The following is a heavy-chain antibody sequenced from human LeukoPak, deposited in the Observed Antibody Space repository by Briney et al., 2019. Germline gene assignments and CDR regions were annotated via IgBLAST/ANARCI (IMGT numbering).Heavy chain of an antibody. V-gene: IGHV4-59*01. CDR2: IYYSGST. J-gene: IGHJ4*02. Sequence: SETLSLTCTVSGGSISSYYWSWIRQPPGKGLEWIGCIYYSGSTNYNPSLKSRVTISVDTSKNQFSLKLSSVTAADTAVYYCARVGAGYSSGWSFDYWGQGTLVTVSS. D-gene: IGHD6-19*01. CDR3: ARVGAGYSSGWSFDY. CDR1: GGSISSYY.